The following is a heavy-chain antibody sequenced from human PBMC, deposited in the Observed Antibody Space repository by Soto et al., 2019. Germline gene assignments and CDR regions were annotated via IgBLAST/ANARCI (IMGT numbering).Heavy chain of an antibody. CDR3: ARERVFYGHDY. V-gene: IGHV4-30-4*01. J-gene: IGHJ4*02. Sequence: SETLSLTCTVSGGSISSGDYYWSWIRQPPGKGLEWIGYIYYSGSTYYNPSLKSRVTISVDTSKNQFPLKLSSVTAADTAVYYCARERVFYGHDYWGQGTLVTVSS. CDR2: IYYSGST. D-gene: IGHD3-10*01. CDR1: GGSISSGDYY.